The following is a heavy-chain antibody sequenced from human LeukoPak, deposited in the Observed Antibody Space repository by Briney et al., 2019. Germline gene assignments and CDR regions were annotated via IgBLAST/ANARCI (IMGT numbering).Heavy chain of an antibody. CDR1: GGSISSGGYY. J-gene: IGHJ6*03. D-gene: IGHD3-16*01. V-gene: IGHV4-30-2*01. Sequence: PSQTLSLTCTVSGGSISSGGYYWSWIRQPPGKGLEWIGYIYHSGSTYYNPSLKSRVTISVDRSKNQFSLKLSSVTAADTAVYYCARHGVGRMITFGGPPRPMDVWGKGTTVTVSS. CDR3: ARHGVGRMITFGGPPRPMDV. CDR2: IYHSGST.